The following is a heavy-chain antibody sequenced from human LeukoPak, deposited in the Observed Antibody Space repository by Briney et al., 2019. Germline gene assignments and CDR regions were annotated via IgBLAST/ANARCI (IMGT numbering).Heavy chain of an antibody. V-gene: IGHV1-2*02. CDR2: INPNSGGT. J-gene: IGHJ5*02. D-gene: IGHD3-10*01. CDR3: ARGGSGSYFSWLDP. CDR1: GYTFTGYY. Sequence: ASVKVSCKASGYTFTGYYIHWVRQAPGQGLECVGWINPNSGGTNYAQKFQGRVTMTRDTSISTAYMELSRLRSDDTVVYYCARGGSGSYFSWLDPWGQGTLVTVSS.